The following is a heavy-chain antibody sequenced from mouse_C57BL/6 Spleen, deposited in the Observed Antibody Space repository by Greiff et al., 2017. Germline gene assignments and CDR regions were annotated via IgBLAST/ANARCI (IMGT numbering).Heavy chain of an antibody. V-gene: IGHV1-64*01. CDR3: ARRGYYYGSSDGDY. CDR1: GYTFTSYW. J-gene: IGHJ2*01. D-gene: IGHD1-1*01. Sequence: QVQLQQPGAELVKPGASVKLSCKASGYTFTSYWMPWVKQRPGQGLEWIGMIHPNSGSTNYNEKLKSKATLTVDKSSSTAYMQLSSLTSEDSAVYYCARRGYYYGSSDGDYWGQGTTLTVSS. CDR2: IHPNSGST.